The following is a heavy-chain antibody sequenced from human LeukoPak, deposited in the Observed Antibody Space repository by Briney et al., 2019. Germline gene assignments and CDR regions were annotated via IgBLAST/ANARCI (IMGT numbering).Heavy chain of an antibody. J-gene: IGHJ3*02. CDR1: GYSFTSYW. D-gene: IGHD3-10*01. CDR2: IYPGDSDT. Sequence: GESLKISCKGSGYSFTSYWIGWVRQMPGKGLEWMGIIYPGDSDTRYSPSFQGQVTISADKSISTAYLQWSSLKASDTAMYYCARLVLSGVRGSWGNDAFDIWGQGTMVTVSS. CDR3: ARLVLSGVRGSWGNDAFDI. V-gene: IGHV5-51*01.